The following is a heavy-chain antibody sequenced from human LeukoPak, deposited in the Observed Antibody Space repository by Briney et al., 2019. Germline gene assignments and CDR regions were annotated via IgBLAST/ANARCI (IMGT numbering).Heavy chain of an antibody. D-gene: IGHD3-3*01. CDR3: ARQYYDFWSGYYSWDY. V-gene: IGHV1-8*01. CDR2: MNPNSGNT. Sequence: ASVKVSCKASGYTFTSYDINWVRQATGQGLEWMGWMNPNSGNTGYAQKFQGRVTMTRNTSISTAYMELSSLRSEDTAVYYCARQYYDFWSGYYSWDYWGQGTLVTVSS. CDR1: GYTFTSYD. J-gene: IGHJ4*02.